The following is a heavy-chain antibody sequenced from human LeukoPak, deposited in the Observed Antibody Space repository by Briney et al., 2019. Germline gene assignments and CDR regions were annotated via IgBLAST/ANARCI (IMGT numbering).Heavy chain of an antibody. J-gene: IGHJ6*02. Sequence: ASVKVSCKASGYTFTTYGISWVRQAPGQGLEWMGWISAYNGNTNYAQKLQGRATMTTDTSTSTAYMELRSLRSDDTAVYYCARDVYYYDSNGPYYTYYYGMDVWGQGTTVTVSS. CDR2: ISAYNGNT. CDR3: ARDVYYYDSNGPYYTYYYGMDV. CDR1: GYTFTTYG. V-gene: IGHV1-18*01. D-gene: IGHD3-22*01.